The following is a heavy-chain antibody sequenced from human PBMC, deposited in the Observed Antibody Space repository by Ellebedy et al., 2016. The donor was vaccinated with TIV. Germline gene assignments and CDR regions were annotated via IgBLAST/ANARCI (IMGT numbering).Heavy chain of an antibody. CDR2: IFYSGYT. CDR3: ARYRSGIVVVPAHYGMDV. Sequence: SETLSLXXTVSGGSISSYYWTWIRQPPGKGLEWIGFIFYSGYTDYNPSLKSRVSISVDTSKNQFSLKLSSVTAADTAVYYCARYRSGIVVVPAHYGMDVWGQGTTVTVSS. J-gene: IGHJ6*02. CDR1: GGSISSYY. V-gene: IGHV4-59*08. D-gene: IGHD2-2*01.